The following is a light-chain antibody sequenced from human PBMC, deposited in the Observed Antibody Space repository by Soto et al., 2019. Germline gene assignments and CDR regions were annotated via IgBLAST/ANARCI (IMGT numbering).Light chain of an antibody. J-gene: IGKJ4*01. V-gene: IGKV1-5*03. CDR2: KAS. CDR3: QQYIDYFT. CDR1: QSLNSW. Sequence: DIQMTQSPSTLSASIGDRVTITCRASQSLNSWLAWYQQKPGKAPKLLIYKASNLESGVPSRFSGSGSGTESTLTISSLQPDDYATYYCQQYIDYFTFGGGTTVEIK.